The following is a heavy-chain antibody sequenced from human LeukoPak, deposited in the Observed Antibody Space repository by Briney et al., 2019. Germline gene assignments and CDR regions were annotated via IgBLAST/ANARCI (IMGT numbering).Heavy chain of an antibody. J-gene: IGHJ6*02. V-gene: IGHV4-34*01. Sequence: TSETLSLTCAVYGGSFSGYYWSWIRQPPGKGLEWIGEINHSGSTNYNPSLKSRVTISVDTSKNQFSLKLSSVTAADTAVYYRARRSGSTSLKYYYYYYGMDVWGQGTTVTVSS. CDR1: GGSFSGYY. CDR3: ARRSGSTSLKYYYYYYGMDV. D-gene: IGHD2-2*01. CDR2: INHSGST.